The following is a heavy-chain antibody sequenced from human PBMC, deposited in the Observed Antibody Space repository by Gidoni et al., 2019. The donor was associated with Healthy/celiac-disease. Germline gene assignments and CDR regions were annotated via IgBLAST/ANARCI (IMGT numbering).Heavy chain of an antibody. CDR1: GFTFSSYS. V-gene: IGHV3-21*01. CDR3: ARDRYSGYDYENYYYGMDV. J-gene: IGHJ6*02. Sequence: EVQLVESGGGLVKPGGSLRLSCAASGFTFSSYSMNWVRQAPGKGLEWVSSISSSSSYIYYADSVKGRFTISRDNAKNSLYLQMNSLRAEDTAVYYCARDRYSGYDYENYYYGMDVWGQGTTVTVSS. CDR2: ISSSSSYI. D-gene: IGHD5-12*01.